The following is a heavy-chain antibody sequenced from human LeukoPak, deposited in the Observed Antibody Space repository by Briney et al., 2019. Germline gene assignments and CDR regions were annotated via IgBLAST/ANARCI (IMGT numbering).Heavy chain of an antibody. V-gene: IGHV3-48*01. J-gene: IGHJ4*02. CDR3: ARDHFRVRITMIVVAGPFDY. CDR1: GFTFSSYS. D-gene: IGHD3-22*01. CDR2: ISSSSRTI. Sequence: GSLRLSCAASGFTFSSYSMNWVRQAPGKGLEWVSYISSSSRTIYYVDSVKGRFTISRDNAKNSLYLQMNSLRAEDTAVYYCARDHFRVRITMIVVAGPFDYWGQGTLVTVSS.